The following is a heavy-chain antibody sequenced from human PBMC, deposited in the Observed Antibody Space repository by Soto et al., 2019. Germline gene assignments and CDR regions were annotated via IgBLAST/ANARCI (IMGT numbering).Heavy chain of an antibody. CDR2: VSTKAHNFPT. D-gene: IGHD3-10*01. CDR3: TTDLAGLYGMDV. CDR1: GFTFSGST. Sequence: GGSLRLSCAASGFTFSGSTMHWVRQASGKGLEWVGRVSTKAHNFPTTYAASVKGRFTISRDDSRNVAYLEMDSLTTEDTAVYYCTTDLAGLYGMDVWGQGTTVTVSS. J-gene: IGHJ6*02. V-gene: IGHV3-73*01.